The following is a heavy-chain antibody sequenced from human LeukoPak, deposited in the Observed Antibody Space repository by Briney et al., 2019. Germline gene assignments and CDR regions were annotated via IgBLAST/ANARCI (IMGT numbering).Heavy chain of an antibody. V-gene: IGHV4-34*01. CDR2: INHSGST. CDR3: ARLTGYSSGWYTNYYYYGMDV. J-gene: IGHJ6*02. D-gene: IGHD6-19*01. Sequence: SETLSLTCAVYGGSFSGYYWSWIRQPPGKGLECIGEINHSGSTNYNPSLKSRVTISVDTSKNQFSLKLSSVTAADTAVYYCARLTGYSSGWYTNYYYYGMDVWGQGTTVTVSS. CDR1: GGSFSGYY.